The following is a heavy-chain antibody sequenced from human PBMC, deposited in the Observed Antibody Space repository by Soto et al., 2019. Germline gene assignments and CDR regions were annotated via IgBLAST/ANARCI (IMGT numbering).Heavy chain of an antibody. CDR2: ISAYNGNT. CDR1: GYTFTSYG. V-gene: IGHV1-18*01. D-gene: IGHD2-21*02. Sequence: ASVKVSCKASGYTFTSYGISWVRQAPGQGLEWMGWISAYNGNTNYAQKLQGRVTMTTDTSTSTAYMELRSLRSDDTAVYYCARYRFRGDRRNNWFDPWGQGTLVTVSS. J-gene: IGHJ5*02. CDR3: ARYRFRGDRRNNWFDP.